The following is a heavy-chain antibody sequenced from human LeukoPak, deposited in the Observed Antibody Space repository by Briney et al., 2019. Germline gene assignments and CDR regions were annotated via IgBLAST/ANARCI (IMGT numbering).Heavy chain of an antibody. Sequence: SSETLSLTCTVSGGSISSGNYYWNWIRQPAGKGLEWIGRIYTSGSTSYNPSLKSRVTISLDTSKNQFSLKLSSVTAADTAIYYCATEGGRRGFMVRGTKYYFDYWGQGTLVTVSS. CDR3: ATEGGRRGFMVRGTKYYFDY. CDR2: IYTSGST. J-gene: IGHJ4*02. CDR1: GGSISSGNYY. V-gene: IGHV4-61*02. D-gene: IGHD3-10*01.